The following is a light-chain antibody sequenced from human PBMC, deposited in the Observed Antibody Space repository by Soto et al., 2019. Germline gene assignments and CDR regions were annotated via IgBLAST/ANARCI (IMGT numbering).Light chain of an antibody. CDR3: CSGAGSNNYV. Sequence: QSVLTQPASVSGSPGQSITISCTGTSSDVGGYNYVSWYQQHPGKAPKLMIYEGSKRPSGVSNRFFGSKSGNTASLTISGLQAEDEADYYCCSGAGSNNYVFGTGTKVTVL. V-gene: IGLV2-14*01. CDR2: EGS. CDR1: SSDVGGYNY. J-gene: IGLJ1*01.